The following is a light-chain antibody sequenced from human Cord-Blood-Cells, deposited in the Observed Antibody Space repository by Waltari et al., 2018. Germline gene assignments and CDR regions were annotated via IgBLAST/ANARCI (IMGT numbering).Light chain of an antibody. CDR2: EGS. CDR3: CAYAGSSTFV. Sequence: QSALTQPASVSGSPGQSITISCTGTSSDVGSYNLVSWYQQHPGKAPKLMIYEGSKRAEGVSIRFSGSKSAKTASLTISGRQSEDEADYYCCAYAGSSTFVFGTGTKVTVL. V-gene: IGLV2-23*03. J-gene: IGLJ1*01. CDR1: SSDVGSYNL.